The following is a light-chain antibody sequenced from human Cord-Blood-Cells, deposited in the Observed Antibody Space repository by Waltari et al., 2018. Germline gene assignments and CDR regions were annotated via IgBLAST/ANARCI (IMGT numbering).Light chain of an antibody. CDR3: SSYTSSSTYV. CDR1: SSDVGGYNH. Sequence: QSALTQPASVSGSPAQSITISCTGTSSDVGGYNHVSWYQQHPGKAPKLKIYDVSKRPSGVSNRFSGSKSSNTASLTISGLQAEDEADYYCSSYTSSSTYVFGTGTKVTVL. J-gene: IGLJ1*01. CDR2: DVS. V-gene: IGLV2-14*01.